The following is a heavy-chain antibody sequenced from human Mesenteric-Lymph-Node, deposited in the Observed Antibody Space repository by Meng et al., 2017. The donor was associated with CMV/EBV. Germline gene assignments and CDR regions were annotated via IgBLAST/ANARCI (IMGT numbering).Heavy chain of an antibody. Sequence: KASGYTFTSYGISWVRQAPGQGLEWMGWISTYNGNINYAQKLQGRVTMTTDTSTSTAYMELRSLRSDDTAVYYCARDYKSYSGYDFDYWGQGTLVTVSS. J-gene: IGHJ4*02. D-gene: IGHD5-12*01. CDR1: GYTFTSYG. V-gene: IGHV1-18*01. CDR3: ARDYKSYSGYDFDY. CDR2: ISTYNGNI.